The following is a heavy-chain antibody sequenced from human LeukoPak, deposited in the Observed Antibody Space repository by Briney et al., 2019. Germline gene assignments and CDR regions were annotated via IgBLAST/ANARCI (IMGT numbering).Heavy chain of an antibody. CDR2: ISYDGSNK. D-gene: IGHD2-2*01. Sequence: GGSLRLSCAASGFTFSSYGMHWVRQAPGKGLEWVAVISYDGSNKYYADSVKGRFTISRDNSKNTLYLQMNSLRAEDTAVYYCARDSSYCSSTSCPPAYYYGMDVWGKGTTVTVSS. V-gene: IGHV3-30*03. CDR3: ARDSSYCSSTSCPPAYYYGMDV. J-gene: IGHJ6*04. CDR1: GFTFSSYG.